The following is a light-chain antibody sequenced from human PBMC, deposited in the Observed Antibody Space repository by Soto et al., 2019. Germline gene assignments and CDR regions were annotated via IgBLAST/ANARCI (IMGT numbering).Light chain of an antibody. CDR1: SSDIGDYNY. Sequence: QSVLTQPASVSGSPGQSITISCVGTSSDIGDYNYVSWYQQHPGKVPKVIIYDVSNRPSGVSYRFSGSKSGNTASLTVSGLQAEDEADYYCCSYTRSGTLTFGTGTKVTV. J-gene: IGLJ1*01. V-gene: IGLV2-14*01. CDR2: DVS. CDR3: CSYTRSGTLT.